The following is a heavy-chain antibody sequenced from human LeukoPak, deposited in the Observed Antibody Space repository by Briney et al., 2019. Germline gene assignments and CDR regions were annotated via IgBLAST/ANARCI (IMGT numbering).Heavy chain of an antibody. Sequence: GGSLRLSCEASGFAFSTYGLHWVRQAPGKGLEWVAFISYDENTKYYAESVKGRFTISRDNSKNTLYLQMNSLRAEDTAVYYCARPREYSGSGYYFAVDVWGKGTTVTVSS. D-gene: IGHD3-10*01. V-gene: IGHV3-30*04. J-gene: IGHJ6*04. CDR2: ISYDENTK. CDR1: GFAFSTYG. CDR3: ARPREYSGSGYYFAVDV.